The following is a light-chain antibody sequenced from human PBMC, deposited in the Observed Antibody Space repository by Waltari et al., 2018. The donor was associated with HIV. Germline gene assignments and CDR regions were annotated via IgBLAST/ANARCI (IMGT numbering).Light chain of an antibody. CDR2: RDN. CDR3: ATWEDSLGGYVV. CDR1: SSNIGRNF. Sequence: QSVVTQPPSASGAPGQRVTISCSGGSSNIGRNFVYWYQQFPGKAPQLLIYRDNQRPSGVPDWFSGSKSGTSASLAISGLQSDDEASYHCATWEDSLGGYVVFGGGTKLTVL. V-gene: IGLV1-47*01. J-gene: IGLJ2*01.